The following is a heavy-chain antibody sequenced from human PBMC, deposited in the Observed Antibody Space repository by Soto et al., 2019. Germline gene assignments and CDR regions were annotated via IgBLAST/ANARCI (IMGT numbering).Heavy chain of an antibody. CDR3: AHRFDGGGNSI. J-gene: IGHJ3*02. D-gene: IGHD2-21*02. V-gene: IGHV2-5*01. CDR1: GFSLSASGGG. Sequence: SGPTLVNPTQTLTLTCTFSGFSLSASGGGVDWIRQPPGKALEWLALIYWNDDKRYSPSLKSRLTITKDTSKNQVVLTLTNMDPVATATYYCAHRFDGGGNSIWGQGTMVTVSS. CDR2: IYWNDDK.